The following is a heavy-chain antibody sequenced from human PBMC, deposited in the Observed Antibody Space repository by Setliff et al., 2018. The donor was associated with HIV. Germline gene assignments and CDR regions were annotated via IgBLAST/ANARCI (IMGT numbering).Heavy chain of an antibody. CDR2: VDPEDGET. Sequence: RASVKVSCKSSGYTFTDYYIHWVQQAPGKGLEWMGRVDPEDGETIDAERFQGRVTITADTSTDTSYMELSSLRSEDTAVYYCATGAETYSSSWEAYYMDVWGKGTTVTVS. V-gene: IGHV1-69-2*01. CDR3: ATGAETYSSSWEAYYMDV. J-gene: IGHJ6*03. D-gene: IGHD6-13*01. CDR1: GYTFTDYY.